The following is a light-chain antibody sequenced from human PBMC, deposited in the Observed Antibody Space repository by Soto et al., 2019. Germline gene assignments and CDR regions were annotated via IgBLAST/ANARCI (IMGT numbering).Light chain of an antibody. CDR2: GAS. Sequence: EMVMTQSPATLSVSPGERATRSCRASQSISSNYLAWYQQKPGQAPRLLIYGASSRATGIPDRFSGSGSGTDFTLTISRLEPEDFAVYYCPQYGSSLTFGGGPKVDIK. J-gene: IGKJ4*01. CDR3: PQYGSSLT. V-gene: IGKV3-20*01. CDR1: QSISSNY.